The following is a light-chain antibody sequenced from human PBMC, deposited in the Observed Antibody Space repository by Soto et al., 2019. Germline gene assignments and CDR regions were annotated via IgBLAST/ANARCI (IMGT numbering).Light chain of an antibody. V-gene: IGKV3-11*01. J-gene: IGKJ1*01. Sequence: EVLLTQSPATLSLSPGERATLSCRASQSVRNYFAWYQQKPGQAPRLLIYDASSRATGIPARFSGSGSGTEFTLTISSLEPEDFAVYYCQQRSNWTVTFGQGTRVEI. CDR2: DAS. CDR3: QQRSNWTVT. CDR1: QSVRNY.